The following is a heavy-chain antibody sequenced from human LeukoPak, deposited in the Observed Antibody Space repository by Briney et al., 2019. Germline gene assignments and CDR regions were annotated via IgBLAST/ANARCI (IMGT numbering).Heavy chain of an antibody. D-gene: IGHD6-19*01. J-gene: IGHJ4*02. V-gene: IGHV4-59*01. CDR1: GGSISNYY. CDR2: ISYSGST. CDR3: ARHTTSGWYQVVY. Sequence: SETLSLTCTVSGGSISNYYWSWIRQPPGXGLEWIGYISYSGSTNHNPSLKSRVTISVDTSKNQFSLRLSSLTAADTAVYYCARHTTSGWYQVVYWGQGTLVTVSS.